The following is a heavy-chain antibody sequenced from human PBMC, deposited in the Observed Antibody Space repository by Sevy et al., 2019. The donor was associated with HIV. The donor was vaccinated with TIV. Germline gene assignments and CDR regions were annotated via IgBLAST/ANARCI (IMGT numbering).Heavy chain of an antibody. CDR2: IVWDGGST. CDR1: GFTFDDYA. V-gene: IGHV3-43D*04. CDR3: AKGSGGSGSYYDS. J-gene: IGHJ4*02. D-gene: IGHD3-10*01. Sequence: GGSLRLSCAASGFTFDDYAMHWVRQAPGKGLEWVSRIVWDGGSTYYADSLKDRFTISRDNSKNSLYLQINSLRAEDTAFYYCAKGSGGSGSYYDSWGQGTLVTVSS.